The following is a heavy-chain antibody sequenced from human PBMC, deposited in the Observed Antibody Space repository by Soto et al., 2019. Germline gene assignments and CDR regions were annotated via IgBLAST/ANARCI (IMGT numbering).Heavy chain of an antibody. CDR3: AMVDVYVTPSPQDV. CDR2: INAYNGNT. V-gene: IGHV1-18*01. D-gene: IGHD3-16*01. CDR1: GFSFTRNG. Sequence: ASVKVSWKASGFSFTRNGIGWGRPAPGQGLEWMGWINAYNGNTNYAQNLQGRLTLTTDTSTTTAYMELRSLRSNDTAIYYCAMVDVYVTPSPQDVWGQGTTVTVSS. J-gene: IGHJ6*02.